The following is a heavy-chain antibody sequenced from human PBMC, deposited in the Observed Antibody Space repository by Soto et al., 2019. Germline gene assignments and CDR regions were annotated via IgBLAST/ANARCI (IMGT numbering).Heavy chain of an antibody. CDR2: INPNSGGT. J-gene: IGHJ4*02. Sequence: GGSVKVSCKASGYTFTGYYMHWVRQAPGQGLEWMGWINPNSGGTNYAQKFQGRVTMTRDTSISTAYMELSRLRSDGTAVYYCARDRIFRRAGFDYWGQGTLVTVSS. V-gene: IGHV1-2*02. D-gene: IGHD2-15*01. CDR3: ARDRIFRRAGFDY. CDR1: GYTFTGYY.